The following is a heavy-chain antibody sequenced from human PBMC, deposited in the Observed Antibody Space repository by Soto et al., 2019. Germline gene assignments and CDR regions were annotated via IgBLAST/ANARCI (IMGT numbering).Heavy chain of an antibody. CDR3: AKDRSSTSCYGFDY. Sequence: GSLRLSCAASAFTFRNYAMSWVRQAPGKGLEWVSAIGDSGATTYYADSVKGRFTISRDNSKNTLYLQMNNLRAEDTAFYYCAKDRSSTSCYGFDYWGPGALVTVSS. V-gene: IGHV3-23*01. D-gene: IGHD2-2*01. CDR2: IGDSGATT. J-gene: IGHJ4*02. CDR1: AFTFRNYA.